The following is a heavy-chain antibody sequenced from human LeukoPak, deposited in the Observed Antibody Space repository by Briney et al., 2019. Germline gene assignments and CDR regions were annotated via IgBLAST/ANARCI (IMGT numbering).Heavy chain of an antibody. CDR2: IIPILGVA. CDR3: ARSAVVAAPFDY. J-gene: IGHJ4*02. V-gene: IGHV1-69*04. CDR1: GGTFSSYA. D-gene: IGHD2-15*01. Sequence: SVKVSCKASGGTFSSYAISWVRQAPGQGLEWMGRIIPILGVANYAQKFQGRVTITADKSTSTAYMELSSLRSEDTAVYYCARSAVVAAPFDYWGQGTLVTVSS.